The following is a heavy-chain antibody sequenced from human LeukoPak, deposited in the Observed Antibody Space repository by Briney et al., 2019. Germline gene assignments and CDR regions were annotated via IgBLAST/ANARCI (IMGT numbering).Heavy chain of an antibody. D-gene: IGHD5-18*01. V-gene: IGHV3-66*01. Sequence: PGGSLRLSCAASGFTVSSNYMSWVRQAPGKGLEWVSVIYSGGTTYYADSVKGRFTISRDNSKNTLHLQMNSLRAEDTVVYYCARDQYSYAHAAHWGQGTLVTVSS. CDR1: GFTVSSNY. J-gene: IGHJ4*02. CDR3: ARDQYSYAHAAH. CDR2: IYSGGTT.